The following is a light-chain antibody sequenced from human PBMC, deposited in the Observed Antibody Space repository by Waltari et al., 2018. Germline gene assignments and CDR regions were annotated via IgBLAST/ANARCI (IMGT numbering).Light chain of an antibody. CDR2: WAS. Sequence: DIVMTQSPDSLAVSLGARATINCKSRQSVLYSSNNKNYLAWYQQKPGQPPKLLIYWASTRESGVPDRFSGSGSGTDFTLTISSLQAEDVAVYYCQQYYSTSFTFGPGTKVDIK. V-gene: IGKV4-1*01. J-gene: IGKJ3*01. CDR3: QQYYSTSFT. CDR1: QSVLYSSNNKNY.